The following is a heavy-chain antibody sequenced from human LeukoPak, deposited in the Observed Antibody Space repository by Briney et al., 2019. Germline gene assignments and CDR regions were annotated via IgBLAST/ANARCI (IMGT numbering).Heavy chain of an antibody. CDR2: INQSGST. CDR3: ARRSEYSSSSALRDY. V-gene: IGHV4-34*01. CDR1: GGSFSGYY. J-gene: IGHJ4*02. D-gene: IGHD6-6*01. Sequence: PSETLSLTCAVYGGSFSGYYCNWIRQPPGKGLEWIGEINQSGSTNYNPSLKGRVTISVDTSKNQFSLKLSSVTAADTAVYYCARRSEYSSSSALRDYWGQGTLVTVSS.